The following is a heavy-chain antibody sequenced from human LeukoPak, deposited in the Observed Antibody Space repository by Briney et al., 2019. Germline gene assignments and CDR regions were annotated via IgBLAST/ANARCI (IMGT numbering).Heavy chain of an antibody. V-gene: IGHV3-30*04. CDR2: ISYDGSNK. CDR1: GFAFSSYA. D-gene: IGHD2-15*01. J-gene: IGHJ4*02. CDR3: ARDYEVSLLVY. Sequence: GGSLRLSCAASGFAFSSYAMHWVRQAPGKGLEWVAVISYDGSNKYYADSVKGRFTISRDNSKNTLYLQMNSLRAEDTAVYYCARDYEVSLLVYWGQGTLVTVSS.